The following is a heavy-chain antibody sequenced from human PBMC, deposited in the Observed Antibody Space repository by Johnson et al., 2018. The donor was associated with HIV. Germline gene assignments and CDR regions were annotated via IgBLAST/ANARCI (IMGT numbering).Heavy chain of an antibody. CDR2: ISGSGGST. V-gene: IGHV3-21*06. CDR3: ARAGLGNYYDSSGYKGAFDI. J-gene: IGHJ3*02. CDR1: GFNFRSYV. Sequence: VQLVESGGGVVQPGRSLRLSCEVSGFNFRSYVKVRQAPDKGLEWVSAISGSGGSTYYADSVKGRFTISRDNAKTALYLQMNSLRAEDTAVYYCARAGLGNYYDSSGYKGAFDIWGQGTMVTVSS. D-gene: IGHD3-22*01.